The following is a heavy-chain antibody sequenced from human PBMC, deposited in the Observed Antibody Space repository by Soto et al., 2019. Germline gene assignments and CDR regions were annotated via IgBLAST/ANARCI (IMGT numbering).Heavy chain of an antibody. D-gene: IGHD2-21*02. CDR1: GFMFGDYV. Sequence: VQLVESGGDLVQPGRSLRLSCTTSGFMFGDYVMSWFRRAPGKGLEWVAFIRGKGYGGAAEYAASVRGRFTISRDDSKSIAYLQMNSLKTEDTAVYYCSRGDWQYYFDFWGQGTLVSVSP. V-gene: IGHV3-49*03. CDR3: SRGDWQYYFDF. CDR2: IRGKGYGGAA. J-gene: IGHJ4*02.